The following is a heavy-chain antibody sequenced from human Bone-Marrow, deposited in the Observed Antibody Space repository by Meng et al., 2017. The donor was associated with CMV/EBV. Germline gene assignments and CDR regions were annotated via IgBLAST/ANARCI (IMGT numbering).Heavy chain of an antibody. CDR1: GGSISSYY. J-gene: IGHJ6*02. V-gene: IGHV4-59*12. CDR3: ARGAYYYYGMDV. Sequence: SETLSLTCTVSGGSISSYYWSWIRQPPGKGLEWIGYIYYSGSTNYNPSLKSRVTISVDTSKNQFSLKLSSVTAADTAVYYCARGAYYYYGMDVWGQGTTVTVSS. CDR2: IYYSGST.